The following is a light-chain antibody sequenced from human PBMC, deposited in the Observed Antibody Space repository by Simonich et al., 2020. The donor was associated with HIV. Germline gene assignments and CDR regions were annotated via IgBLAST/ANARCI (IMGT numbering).Light chain of an antibody. V-gene: IGKV4-1*01. J-gene: IGKJ1*01. CDR2: WAS. CDR1: QNVLYISNNKNY. Sequence: DIVMTQSPDSLAVSLGERSTINYKSSQNVLYISNNKNYLTWYQQKPGQPPKLLIYWASTRESGVPDRFSGSGSGTDFTLTISSLQAEDVAVYYCQQYYSTRTFGQGTKVEIK. CDR3: QQYYSTRT.